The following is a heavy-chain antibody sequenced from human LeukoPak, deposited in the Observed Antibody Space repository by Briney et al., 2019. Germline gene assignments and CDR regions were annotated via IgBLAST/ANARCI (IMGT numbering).Heavy chain of an antibody. V-gene: IGHV3-30*18. CDR1: GFTFSSYG. CDR2: ISYDGSNK. J-gene: IGHJ4*02. D-gene: IGHD3-3*01. CDR3: AKVADFWSGSRKAYFDY. Sequence: GGSLRLSCAASGFTFSSYGMHWVRQAPGKGLEWVAVISYDGSNKYYADSVKGRFTISRDNSKNTLYLQMNSLRAEDTAVYYCAKVADFWSGSRKAYFDYWGQGTLVTVSS.